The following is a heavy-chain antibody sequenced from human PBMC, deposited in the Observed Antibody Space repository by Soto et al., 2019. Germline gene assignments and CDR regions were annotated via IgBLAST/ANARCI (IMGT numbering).Heavy chain of an antibody. J-gene: IGHJ5*02. CDR2: INAGNGNT. V-gene: IGHV1-3*01. D-gene: IGHD3-16*01. CDR1: GYTFPSYA. CDR3: AREGGVLNWFDP. Sequence: ASVKVSCKASGYTFPSYAMHWVRQAPGQRLEWMGWINAGNGNTKYSQKFQGRVTITRDTSASTAYMELNSLRDEDTAVYYCAREGGVLNWFDPWGQGTLVTVSS.